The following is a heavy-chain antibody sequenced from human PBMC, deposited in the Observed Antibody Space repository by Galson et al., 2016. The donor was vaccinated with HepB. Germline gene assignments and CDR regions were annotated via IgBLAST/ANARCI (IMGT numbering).Heavy chain of an antibody. CDR3: ARLDSGITLDD. J-gene: IGHJ4*02. V-gene: IGHV1-24*01. CDR2: LDPEDGKI. CDR1: GYPLTELS. Sequence: SVKVSCKVSGYPLTELSMHWVRQAPGKGLEWIGGLDPEDGKILYAQKLQGRVNLIEDTSTDTAYMELSSLTSEDTAMYSCARLDSGITLDDWGQGTLVTVSS. D-gene: IGHD1-26*01.